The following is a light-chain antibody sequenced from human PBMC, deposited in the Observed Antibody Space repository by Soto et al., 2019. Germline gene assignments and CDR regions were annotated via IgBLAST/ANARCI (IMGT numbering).Light chain of an antibody. CDR3: LQDYSYPRT. V-gene: IGKV1-6*01. CDR2: ATS. CDR1: QDIRTE. J-gene: IGKJ1*01. Sequence: AIQMTQSPSSLSASVGDRVTITCRASQDIRTELGWYQQKPGNAPKLLIYATSILQCGVPSRFSGIGSGTDCTLTLSSLQPEDFATYYCLQDYSYPRTFGQGTKVEIK.